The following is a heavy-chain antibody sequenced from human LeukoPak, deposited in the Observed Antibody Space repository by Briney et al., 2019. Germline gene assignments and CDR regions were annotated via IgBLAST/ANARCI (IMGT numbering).Heavy chain of an antibody. CDR3: AGTSGYDSSGYYPFDY. J-gene: IGHJ4*02. V-gene: IGHV4-59*11. Sequence: SETLSLTCTVSGGSISSHYWSWIRQPPGKGLEWIGYIYYSGSTNYNPSLKSQVTISVDTSKNQFSLKLSSVTAADTAVYYCAGTSGYDSSGYYPFDYWGQGTLVTVSS. CDR2: IYYSGST. D-gene: IGHD3-22*01. CDR1: GGSISSHY.